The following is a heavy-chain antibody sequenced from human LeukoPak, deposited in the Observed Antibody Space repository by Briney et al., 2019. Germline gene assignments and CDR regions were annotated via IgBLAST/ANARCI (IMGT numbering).Heavy chain of an antibody. J-gene: IGHJ4*02. CDR3: AREGNHDYGDRH. CDR1: GGSISSYY. D-gene: IGHD4-17*01. Sequence: SEILSLTCTVSGGSISSYYWSWIRQPPGKGLEWIGYIYYSGSTNYNPSLKSRVTISVDTSKNQFSLKLSSVTAADTAVYFCAREGNHDYGDRHWGQGTLVTVSS. V-gene: IGHV4-59*01. CDR2: IYYSGST.